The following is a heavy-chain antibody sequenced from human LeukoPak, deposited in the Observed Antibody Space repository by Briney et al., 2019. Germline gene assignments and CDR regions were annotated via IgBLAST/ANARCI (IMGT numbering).Heavy chain of an antibody. D-gene: IGHD6-19*01. Sequence: SETLSLTCSVSGASIRSYFWSWIRQSPGKGLEWNDISNFNPSLESRVTILVDRSKSQFSLKLRSVTAADTAVYYCARGAYSSGWIYFDYWGQGTLVTVSS. CDR2: IS. CDR1: GASIRSYF. CDR3: ARGAYSSGWIYFDY. V-gene: IGHV4-59*01. J-gene: IGHJ4*02.